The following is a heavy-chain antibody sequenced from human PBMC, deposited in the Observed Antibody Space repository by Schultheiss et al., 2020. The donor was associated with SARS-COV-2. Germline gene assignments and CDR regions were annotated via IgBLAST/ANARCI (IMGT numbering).Heavy chain of an antibody. CDR1: GFTFSSYA. V-gene: IGHV3-30*01. CDR2: ISYDGSNK. Sequence: GGSLRLSCAASGFTFSSYAMNWVRQAPGKGLEWVAVISYDGSNKYYADSVKGRFTISRDKSKNTVYLQMNSLRAEDTAVYYCARANSMIVVVTYFDYWGQGTLVTVSS. D-gene: IGHD3-22*01. J-gene: IGHJ4*02. CDR3: ARANSMIVVVTYFDY.